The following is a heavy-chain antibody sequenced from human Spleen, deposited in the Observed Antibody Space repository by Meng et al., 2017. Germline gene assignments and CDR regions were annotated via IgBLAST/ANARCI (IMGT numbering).Heavy chain of an antibody. CDR1: RGSTRRIDW. Sequence: AQLKEWGPGLVEPSGTLSLTCVVSRGSTRRIDWWSWVRQPPGKGLEWIGEIYHGGDTNYNPSLKSRVTIAIDKSKNHFSLKLTSVTAADTAVYYCARDSSSTSNYYFDYWGQGTLVTVSS. J-gene: IGHJ4*02. CDR3: ARDSSSTSNYYFDY. V-gene: IGHV4-4*02. CDR2: IYHGGDT. D-gene: IGHD2-2*01.